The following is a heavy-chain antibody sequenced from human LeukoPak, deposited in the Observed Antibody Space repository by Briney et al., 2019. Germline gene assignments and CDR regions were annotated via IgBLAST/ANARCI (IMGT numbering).Heavy chain of an antibody. CDR3: ARRAAQWILYYGMDV. J-gene: IGHJ6*02. Sequence: PSETLSLTCAVYGGSFSGYYWSWIRQPPGKGLEWIGEINHSRSTNYNPSLKSRVTISVDTSKNQFSLKLSSVTAADTAVYYCARRAAQWILYYGMDVWGQGTTVTVSS. D-gene: IGHD2-2*03. CDR1: GGSFSGYY. V-gene: IGHV4-34*01. CDR2: INHSRST.